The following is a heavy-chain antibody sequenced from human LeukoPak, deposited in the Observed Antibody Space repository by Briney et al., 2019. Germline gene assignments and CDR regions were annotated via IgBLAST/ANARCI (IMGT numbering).Heavy chain of an antibody. D-gene: IGHD3-22*01. J-gene: IGHJ4*02. CDR1: GFTFDDYG. CDR3: ARDWNYYDSSGGDY. CDR2: INWTGGST. Sequence: GGSPRLSCAASGFTFDDYGMSWVRQAPGKGLEWVSGINWTGGSTGYADSVKGRFTISRDNAKNSLYLQMNSLRAEDTALYYCARDWNYYDSSGGDYWGPGTLVTVSS. V-gene: IGHV3-20*04.